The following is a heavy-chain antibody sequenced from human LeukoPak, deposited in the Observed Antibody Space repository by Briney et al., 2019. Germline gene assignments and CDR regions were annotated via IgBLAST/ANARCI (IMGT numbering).Heavy chain of an antibody. Sequence: GASVKVSCKASGYTFTSYGISWVRQAPGQGLEWMGWISAYNGNTNYAQKLQGRVTMTTDTSTSTAYMELRRLRSDDTAVYYCAREGDSSSWSSMDVWGQGTTVTVSS. D-gene: IGHD6-13*01. CDR3: AREGDSSSWSSMDV. J-gene: IGHJ6*02. CDR1: GYTFTSYG. V-gene: IGHV1-18*01. CDR2: ISAYNGNT.